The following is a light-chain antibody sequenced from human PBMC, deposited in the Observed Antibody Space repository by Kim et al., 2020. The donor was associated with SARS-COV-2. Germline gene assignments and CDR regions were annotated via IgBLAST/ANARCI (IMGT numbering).Light chain of an antibody. CDR1: SLRSYY. V-gene: IGLV3-19*01. CDR3: NSRDSNDNVV. J-gene: IGLJ2*01. CDR2: GKN. Sequence: SSELTQDPAVSVALGQTVRITCQGDSLRSYYATWYQQKPGQAPILVIYGKNNRPSGIPDRFSGSSSRNTASLTITGTQAGDEADYYCNSRDSNDNVVFGGGTKLTVL.